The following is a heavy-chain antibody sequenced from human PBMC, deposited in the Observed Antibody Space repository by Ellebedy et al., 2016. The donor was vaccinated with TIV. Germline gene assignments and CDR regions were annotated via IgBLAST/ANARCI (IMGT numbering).Heavy chain of an antibody. CDR1: GFIFSNYG. Sequence: PGGSLRLSCTASGFIFSNYGMHWVRQAPGKGLEWVAFIWYDGGNTYYADSVKGRFTISRDNSKNTLYLQMNSLGVEDTAVFDCARDRHVDRGDCLDYWGQGTLVTVAS. CDR2: IWYDGGNT. CDR3: ARDRHVDRGDCLDY. D-gene: IGHD2-21*02. J-gene: IGHJ4*02. V-gene: IGHV3-33*01.